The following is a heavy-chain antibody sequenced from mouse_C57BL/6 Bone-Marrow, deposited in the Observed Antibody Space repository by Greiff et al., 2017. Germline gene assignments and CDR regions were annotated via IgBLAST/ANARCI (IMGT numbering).Heavy chain of an antibody. CDR2: IDPATGGT. Sequence: QVQLQQPGAELVRPGASVTLSCKASGYTFTDYEMHWVKQTPVHGLEWIGAIDPATGGTAYNQKFKGKAILTADKSSSAAYMELRRLTSEDSAVYYGNAGAWSWFAYWGQGTLVTGSA. V-gene: IGHV1-15*01. D-gene: IGHD1-1*02. J-gene: IGHJ3*01. CDR3: NAGAWSWFAY. CDR1: GYTFTDYE.